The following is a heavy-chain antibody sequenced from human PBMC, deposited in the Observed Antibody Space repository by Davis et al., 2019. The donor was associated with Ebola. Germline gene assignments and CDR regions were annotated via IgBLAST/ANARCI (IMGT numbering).Heavy chain of an antibody. Sequence: SVTVSCKASGYTFTSYYMHCVRQAPGQGLEWMGIINPSGGSTSYAQKFQGRVTMTRGTSTSTVYMELSSLRSEDTAVYYCASSLQRGIAAPFDYWGQGTLVTVSS. D-gene: IGHD6-13*01. CDR1: GYTFTSYY. CDR2: INPSGGST. J-gene: IGHJ4*02. V-gene: IGHV1-46*01. CDR3: ASSLQRGIAAPFDY.